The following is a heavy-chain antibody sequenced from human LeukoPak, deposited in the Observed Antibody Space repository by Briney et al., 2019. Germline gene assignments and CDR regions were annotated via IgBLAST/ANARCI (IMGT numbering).Heavy chain of an antibody. D-gene: IGHD2-2*01. CDR1: GGSISSYY. CDR3: AGSIVVVPAANFDY. Sequence: SETLSLTCTVSGGSISSYYWSWIRQPPGKGLKWIGYIYYSGSTNYNPSLKSRVTISVDTSKNQFSLKLSSVTAADTAVYYCAGSIVVVPAANFDYWGQGTLVTVSS. V-gene: IGHV4-59*01. J-gene: IGHJ4*02. CDR2: IYYSGST.